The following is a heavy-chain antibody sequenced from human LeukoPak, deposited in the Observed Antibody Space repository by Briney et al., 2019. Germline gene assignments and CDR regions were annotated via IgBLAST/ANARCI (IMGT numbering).Heavy chain of an antibody. CDR3: TTASYDYVWGSYRYVDY. CDR2: IKSKTDGGTT. D-gene: IGHD3-16*02. Sequence: GGSLRLSCAASGSTFSNAWMSWVRQAPGKGLEWVGRIKSKTDGGTTDYAAPVKGRFTISRDDSKNTLYLQMNSLKTEDTAVYYCTTASYDYVWGSYRYVDYWGQGTLVTVSS. V-gene: IGHV3-15*01. J-gene: IGHJ4*02. CDR1: GSTFSNAW.